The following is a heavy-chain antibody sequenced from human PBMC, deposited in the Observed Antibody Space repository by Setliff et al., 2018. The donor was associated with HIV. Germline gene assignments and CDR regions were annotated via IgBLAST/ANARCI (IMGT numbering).Heavy chain of an antibody. D-gene: IGHD3-3*01. V-gene: IGHV3-7*01. CDR3: ARDQRRDNFGKTFFTVHYYDGLDV. Sequence: GGSLRLSCGASGFPFSKYWVSWVRLAPGKGLEWVAILNQDGTESYYVESVRGRFSISRYNGNNSVILEMNSVTTEATAVYYCARDQRRDNFGKTFFTVHYYDGLDVWGQGTTVTVSS. CDR1: GFPFSKYW. CDR2: LNQDGTES. J-gene: IGHJ6*02.